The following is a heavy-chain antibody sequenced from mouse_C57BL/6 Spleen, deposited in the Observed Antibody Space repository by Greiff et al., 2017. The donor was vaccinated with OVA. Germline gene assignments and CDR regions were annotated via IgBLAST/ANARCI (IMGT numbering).Heavy chain of an antibody. CDR1: GYTFTSYW. Sequence: VQLQQPGAELVMPGASVKLSCKASGYTFTSYWMHWVKQRPGQGLEWIGEIDPSDSYTNYNQKFKGKSTLTVDKSSSTAYMQLSSLTSEDSAVYYCTTGDSFDYWGQGTTLTVSS. CDR3: TTGDSFDY. CDR2: IDPSDSYT. V-gene: IGHV1-69*01. D-gene: IGHD1-1*01. J-gene: IGHJ2*01.